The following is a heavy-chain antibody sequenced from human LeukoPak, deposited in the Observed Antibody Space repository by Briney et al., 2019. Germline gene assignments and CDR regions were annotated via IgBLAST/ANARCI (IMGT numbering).Heavy chain of an antibody. D-gene: IGHD3-10*01. CDR3: ARVSPYGSGSSFDY. CDR1: GFPVSINS. J-gene: IGHJ4*02. CDR2: ISASSAYS. Sequence: GGSLRLSCTVSGFPVSINSMSWVRQAPGKGLEWVSSISASSAYSLSSDSLRGRFTISRDNAKNSLYLQINGLRVEDTAVYYCARVSPYGSGSSFDYWGQGTLVTVSS. V-gene: IGHV3-21*06.